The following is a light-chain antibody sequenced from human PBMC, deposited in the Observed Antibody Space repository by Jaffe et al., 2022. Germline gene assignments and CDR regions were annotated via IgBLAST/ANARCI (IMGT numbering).Light chain of an antibody. V-gene: IGKV1-33*01. CDR3: QHYRNLPIT. Sequence: DIQMTQSPSSLSASVGDRVTITCQASQDISKDLNWYQQKPGKAPKLLIYDASSLETGVPSRFSGSGSGTHFTFTISSLQPEDTATYYCQHYRNLPITFGQGTRLEIK. CDR2: DAS. J-gene: IGKJ5*01. CDR1: QDISKD.